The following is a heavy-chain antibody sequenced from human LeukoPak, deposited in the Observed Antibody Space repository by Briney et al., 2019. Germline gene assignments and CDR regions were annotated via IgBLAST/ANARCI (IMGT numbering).Heavy chain of an antibody. CDR3: AKDLAVTTGPCDY. V-gene: IGHV3-30*02. CDR2: IRYDGSNK. D-gene: IGHD4-11*01. J-gene: IGHJ4*01. CDR1: GFTFSSYG. Sequence: PGGSLRLSCAASGFTFSSYGMHWVRQAPGKGLEWVAFIRYDGSNKYYADSVKGRFTISRDNSKNTLYLQMNSLRAEDPAVYYCAKDLAVTTGPCDYWGHGSRVTV.